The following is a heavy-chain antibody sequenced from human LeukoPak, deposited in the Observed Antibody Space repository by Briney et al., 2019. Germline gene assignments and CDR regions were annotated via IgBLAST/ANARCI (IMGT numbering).Heavy chain of an antibody. CDR1: GFTFSSYS. J-gene: IGHJ4*02. V-gene: IGHV3-23*01. CDR2: ISGSGADT. CDR3: ARDPRKFDY. Sequence: GGSLGLSCAASGFTFSSYSMSWVRQAPGKGLEWVSVISGSGADTFYADSVKGRFTISRDNSKNTLNLQMNSLRAEDTAVYYCARDPRKFDYWGQGILVTVSS.